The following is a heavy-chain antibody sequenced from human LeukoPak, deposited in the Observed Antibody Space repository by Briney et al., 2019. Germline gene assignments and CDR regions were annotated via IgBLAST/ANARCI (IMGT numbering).Heavy chain of an antibody. J-gene: IGHJ6*01. CDR1: GFSFSTYA. V-gene: IGHV3-23*01. CDR3: GKPAKYWLVRGNGVDV. CDR2: IDAGGGDT. D-gene: IGHD6-19*01. Sequence: PGASLRLSCAASGFSFSTYAMTWVRQALGKGLEWVASIDAGGGDTYHSDSVKGRFTISRDNSMNTLYLQMNSLRADDTAVYYCGKPAKYWLVRGNGVDVWGQGTTVTVSS.